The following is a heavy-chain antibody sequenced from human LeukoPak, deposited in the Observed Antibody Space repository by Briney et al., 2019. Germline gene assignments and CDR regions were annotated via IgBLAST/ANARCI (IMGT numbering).Heavy chain of an antibody. CDR2: MSSSSTYI. V-gene: IGHV3-21*01. Sequence: KPGGSLRLSCEASGFTFSSYSMNWVRQAPGKGLEWVSSMSSSSTYIYYADSVKGRFTISRDNAKKSLYLQMNSLRAEDTAVYYCAGGGTAAATHMSFDFWGQGTLVTVSS. CDR1: GFTFSSYS. CDR3: AGGGTAAATHMSFDF. D-gene: IGHD6-13*01. J-gene: IGHJ4*02.